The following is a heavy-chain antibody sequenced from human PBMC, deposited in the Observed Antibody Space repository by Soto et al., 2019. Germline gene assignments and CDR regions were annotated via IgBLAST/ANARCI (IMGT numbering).Heavy chain of an antibody. D-gene: IGHD5-12*01. CDR3: AKDAVATTIVRNAFDI. J-gene: IGHJ3*02. CDR1: GLTFSSYA. Sequence: VGSLRLSCAASGLTFSSYAMSWVRQAPGKGLEWVSAISGSGGSTYYADSVKGRFTISRDNSKNTLYLQMNSLRAEDTAVYYCAKDAVATTIVRNAFDIWGQGTMVTVSS. V-gene: IGHV3-23*01. CDR2: ISGSGGST.